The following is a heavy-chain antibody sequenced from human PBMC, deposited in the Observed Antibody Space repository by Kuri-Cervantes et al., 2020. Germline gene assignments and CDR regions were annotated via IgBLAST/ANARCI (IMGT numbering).Heavy chain of an antibody. Sequence: ESLKISCAVYGGSFSGYYWSWIRQPPGKGLEWIGEINHSGSTNYNPSLKSRVTISVDTSKNQFSLKLSSVTAADTAVYYCARGYCSGGSCSLVQFPYIRNDAFDIWGQGTMVTVSS. J-gene: IGHJ3*02. V-gene: IGHV4-34*01. CDR2: INHSGST. CDR3: ARGYCSGGSCSLVQFPYIRNDAFDI. D-gene: IGHD2-15*01. CDR1: GGSFSGYY.